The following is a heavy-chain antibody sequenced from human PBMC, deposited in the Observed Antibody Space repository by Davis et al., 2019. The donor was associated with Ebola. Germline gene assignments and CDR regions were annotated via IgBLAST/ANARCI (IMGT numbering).Heavy chain of an antibody. CDR3: ARDRHDSSAYGF. J-gene: IGHJ4*02. D-gene: IGHD3-22*01. Sequence: SETLSLTCIVSGGSISSYYWSWIRQPAGRGLEWIGRMYTSGSTSYNPSLESRVTMSVDRSKNQFSLKLTSVTAADTAIYFCARDRHDSSAYGFWGQGTLVTVSS. CDR1: GGSISSYY. CDR2: MYTSGST. V-gene: IGHV4-4*07.